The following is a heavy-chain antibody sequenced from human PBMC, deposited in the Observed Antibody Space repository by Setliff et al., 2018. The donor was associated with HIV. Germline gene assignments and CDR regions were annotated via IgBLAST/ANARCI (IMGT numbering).Heavy chain of an antibody. CDR1: GGTFSSYA. V-gene: IGHV1-69*05. CDR3: ARDGLLVAGIRFDY. CDR2: IVPAFGTA. Sequence: SVKVSCKTSGGTFSSYAVSWVRQAPGQGLEWMGGIVPAFGTANYAQKFQGRVTITTDESTSTAYMELSGLRSEDTAVYFCARDGLLVAGIRFDYWGQGTLVTVSS. J-gene: IGHJ4*01. D-gene: IGHD6-19*01.